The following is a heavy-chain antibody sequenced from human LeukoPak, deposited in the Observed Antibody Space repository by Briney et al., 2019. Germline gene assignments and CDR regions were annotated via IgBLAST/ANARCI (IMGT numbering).Heavy chain of an antibody. J-gene: IGHJ6*03. CDR3: ASGIAVAGYYYYMDV. Sequence: ASVKVSCKASGYTFTSYDINWVRQATGQGLEWMGWMNPNSGNTGYAQKFQGRVTKTRNTSISTDYMELSSLRSEDTAVYYCASGIAVAGYYYYMDVWGKGTTVTISS. CDR2: MNPNSGNT. CDR1: GYTFTSYD. V-gene: IGHV1-8*01. D-gene: IGHD6-19*01.